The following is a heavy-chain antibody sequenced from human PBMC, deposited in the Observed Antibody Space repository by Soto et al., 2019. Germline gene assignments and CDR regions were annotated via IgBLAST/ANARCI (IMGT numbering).Heavy chain of an antibody. CDR3: ARGDSYGSGYYYYGMDV. V-gene: IGHV1-24*01. CDR1: GYTHTELS. D-gene: IGHD3-10*01. CDR2: FDPEDGET. Sequence: EASVKVSCKVSGYTHTELSMHWVRQAPGKGLEWMGGFDPEDGETIYAQKFQGRVTMTEDTSTDTAYMELSRLRSDDTAVYYCARGDSYGSGYYYYGMDVWGQGTTVTVSS. J-gene: IGHJ6*02.